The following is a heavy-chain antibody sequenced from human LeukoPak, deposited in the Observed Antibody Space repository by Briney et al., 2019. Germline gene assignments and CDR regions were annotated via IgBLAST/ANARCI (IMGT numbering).Heavy chain of an antibody. CDR1: GGSISSYY. J-gene: IGHJ3*02. D-gene: IGHD4-17*01. CDR3: ARIGSSDHGDYGDAFDI. CDR2: IYYSGST. V-gene: IGHV4-59*01. Sequence: PSETLSLTCTVSGGSISSYYWSWIRQFPGKGLEWIGFIYYSGSTNFNPSLKSRVTISVDTSKNQFSLKLSSVTAADTAVYYCARIGSSDHGDYGDAFDIWGQGTMVTVSS.